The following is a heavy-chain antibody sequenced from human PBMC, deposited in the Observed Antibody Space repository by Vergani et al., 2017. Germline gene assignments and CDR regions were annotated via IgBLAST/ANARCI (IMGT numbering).Heavy chain of an antibody. CDR1: GGSISSGSYY. CDR2: IYTSGST. CDR3: ERDSRNGLRYYYYGMDV. V-gene: IGHV4-61*02. D-gene: IGHD1-14*01. J-gene: IGHJ6*02. Sequence: QVQLQESGPGLVKPSQTLSLTCTVSGGSISSGSYYWSWIRQPAGKGLEWIGRIYTSGSTNYNPSLKSRVTISVDTSKNQFSLKLSSVTAADTAVYYCERDSRNGLRYYYYGMDVWGQGTTVTVSS.